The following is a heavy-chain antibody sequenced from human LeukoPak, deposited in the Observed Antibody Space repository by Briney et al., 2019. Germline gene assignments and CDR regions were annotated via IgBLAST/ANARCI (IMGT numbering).Heavy chain of an antibody. Sequence: SETLSLTCTVSGGSISSNIYYWGWIRQPPGKGLEWIGTIYYSGTTYYNPSLKSRVNISVDTSKNQFSLKVTSVTAADTAVFYCARHYVDIRTVGASYYYYGLDVWGQGTTVTVSS. CDR2: IYYSGTT. CDR1: GGSISSNIYY. J-gene: IGHJ6*02. CDR3: ARHYVDIRTVGASYYYYGLDV. V-gene: IGHV4-39*01. D-gene: IGHD3-16*02.